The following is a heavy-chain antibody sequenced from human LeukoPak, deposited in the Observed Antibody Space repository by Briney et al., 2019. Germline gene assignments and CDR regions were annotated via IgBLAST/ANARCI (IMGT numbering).Heavy chain of an antibody. Sequence: SETLSLTCTVSSGSINTYYWSWIRQPPGKGLEWIGYVFYTGSTNYNPSLKNRVTISVDTPKNQFSLKVTSVTAADTAVYYCARLNGGYWGQGTLVIVSS. CDR3: ARLNGGY. J-gene: IGHJ4*02. D-gene: IGHD1-1*01. CDR2: VFYTGST. V-gene: IGHV4-59*08. CDR1: SGSINTYY.